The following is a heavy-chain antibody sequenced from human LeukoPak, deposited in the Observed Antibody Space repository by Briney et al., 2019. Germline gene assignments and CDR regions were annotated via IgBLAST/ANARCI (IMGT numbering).Heavy chain of an antibody. D-gene: IGHD3-22*01. V-gene: IGHV3-23*01. CDR3: TKPGTSSGYYYPAYFDA. J-gene: IGHJ4*02. CDR2: ISYTGGTT. Sequence: PGGSLRLSCAASGFAFSNYAMSWFRQAPGQGLEWVSTISYTGGTTYYTDSVRGRFTISRDNSDNTLHLQMHSLRAEDTAVYYCTKPGTSSGYYYPAYFDAWGQGTLVTVSS. CDR1: GFAFSNYA.